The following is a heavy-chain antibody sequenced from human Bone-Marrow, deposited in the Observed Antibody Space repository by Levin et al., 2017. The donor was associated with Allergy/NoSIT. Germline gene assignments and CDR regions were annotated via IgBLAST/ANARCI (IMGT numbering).Heavy chain of an antibody. CDR3: AKVLYDGQGGVFDY. Sequence: GESLKISCAASGFTISSFDMHWVRQPPGKGLEWVALTLSDGNNEYYANSVKGRFTISRDNSKNTLYLQMNSLRAEDTAVYYCAKVLYDGQGGVFDYWGQGTLVTVSS. V-gene: IGHV3-30*18. CDR1: GFTISSFD. J-gene: IGHJ4*02. D-gene: IGHD3-16*01. CDR2: TLSDGNNE.